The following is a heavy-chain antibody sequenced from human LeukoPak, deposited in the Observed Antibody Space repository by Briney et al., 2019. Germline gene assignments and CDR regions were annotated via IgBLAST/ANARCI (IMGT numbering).Heavy chain of an antibody. CDR3: AKNYGDF. Sequence: PGGSLRLSCAASGFSVGNYYMSWVRQAAGKGLEWVSIIYSSGSTYYPDSVKGRFTISGDNSKNTLYLQMTSPRHEDTAVYYCAKNYGDFWGQGTLVTVSS. J-gene: IGHJ4*02. CDR2: IYSSGST. CDR1: GFSVGNYY. V-gene: IGHV3-53*01.